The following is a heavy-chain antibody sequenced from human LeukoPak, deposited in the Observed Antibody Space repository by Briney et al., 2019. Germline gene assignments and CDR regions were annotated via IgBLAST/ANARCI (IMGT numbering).Heavy chain of an antibody. Sequence: PETLSLTCGVSGDSVSSGSYYWSWIRQPPGKGLEWIGHISYRGSTNYNPSLKSRVTILVDTSKNQFSLNLRSVTAADSAVYYCAGAPNPDFFDYWGQGPLATVSS. CDR3: AGAPNPDFFDY. CDR1: GDSVSSGSYY. V-gene: IGHV4-61*01. J-gene: IGHJ4*02. CDR2: ISYRGST.